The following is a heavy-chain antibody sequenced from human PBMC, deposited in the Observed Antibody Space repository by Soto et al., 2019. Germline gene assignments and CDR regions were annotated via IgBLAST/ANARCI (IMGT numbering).Heavy chain of an antibody. CDR3: ARVKGEVVSADDDFDI. CDR2: IYHSGSA. D-gene: IGHD2-21*02. Sequence: QVQLQESGPGLVKPSGTLSLTCAVSGGSVSSSNWWSWVRQSPGKGLEWMGEIYHSGSAHYNPSLKSRATISLDKSKNQFSLRLTSVTAADTAVYYCARVKGEVVSADDDFDIWGQGTRVIVSS. V-gene: IGHV4-4*02. CDR1: GGSVSSSNW. J-gene: IGHJ3*02.